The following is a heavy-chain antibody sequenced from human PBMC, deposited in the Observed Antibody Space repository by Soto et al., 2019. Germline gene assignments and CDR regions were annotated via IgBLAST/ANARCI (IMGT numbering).Heavy chain of an antibody. J-gene: IGHJ4*02. CDR2: IDYSGGT. D-gene: IGHD5-18*01. V-gene: IGHV4-59*01. CDR3: ARGSYGRTFDY. CDR1: GGSISSYY. Sequence: TSETLSLTCTVSGGSISSYYWSWIRQPPGKGLEWIGYIDYSGGTNYNPSLKSRVTISVDTSKNQFSLKLSSVTAADTAVYYCARGSYGRTFDYWGQGPLVTVSS.